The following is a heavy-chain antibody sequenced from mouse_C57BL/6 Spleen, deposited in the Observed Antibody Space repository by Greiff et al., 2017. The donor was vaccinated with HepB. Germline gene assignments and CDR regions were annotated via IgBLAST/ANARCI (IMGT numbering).Heavy chain of an antibody. Sequence: EVQLQQSGAELVRPGASVKLSCTASGFNIKDDYMHWVKQRPEQGLEWIGWIDPENGDTEYASKFQGKATITADTSSNTAYLQLSSLTSDDTAVYYCRGYDGGGFDYWGQGTTLTVSS. CDR1: GFNIKDDY. J-gene: IGHJ2*01. D-gene: IGHD2-2*01. CDR3: RGYDGGGFDY. CDR2: IDPENGDT. V-gene: IGHV14-4*01.